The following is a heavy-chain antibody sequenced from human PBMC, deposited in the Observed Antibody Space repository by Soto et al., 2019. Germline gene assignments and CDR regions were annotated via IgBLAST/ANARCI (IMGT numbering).Heavy chain of an antibody. CDR2: INAGNGNT. Sequence: VKVSCKASGYTFTSYAMHWVRQAPGQRLEWMGWINAGNGNTKYSQKFQGRVTITRDTSASTAYMELSSLRSEDTAVYYCARDLPKTSSWLLFDYWGQGTLVTVSS. V-gene: IGHV1-3*01. CDR3: ARDLPKTSSWLLFDY. CDR1: GYTFTSYA. D-gene: IGHD6-13*01. J-gene: IGHJ4*02.